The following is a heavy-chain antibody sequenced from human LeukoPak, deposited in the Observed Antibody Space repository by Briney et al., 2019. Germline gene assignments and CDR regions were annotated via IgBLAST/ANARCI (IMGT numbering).Heavy chain of an antibody. CDR3: AKDRCSTTNCYEGDAFDI. CDR1: GFTFSSYA. D-gene: IGHD2-2*01. Sequence: PGGSLRLSCAASGFTFSSYAMSWVRQAPGKGLEWVSAISGSGGSTYYADSVKGRFTISRDNSKNTLYLQMNSLRAEDTAVYYCAKDRCSTTNCYEGDAFDIWGQGTMVTVSS. CDR2: ISGSGGST. J-gene: IGHJ3*02. V-gene: IGHV3-23*01.